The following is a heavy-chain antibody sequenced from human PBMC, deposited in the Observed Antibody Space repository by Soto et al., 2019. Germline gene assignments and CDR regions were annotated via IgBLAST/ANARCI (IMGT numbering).Heavy chain of an antibody. CDR2: IIPIFGTA. J-gene: IGHJ4*02. V-gene: IGHV1-69*13. D-gene: IGHD3-22*01. CDR3: ARDRVHYYDSSGSNYFDY. CDR1: GGTFSSYA. Sequence: GASVKVSCKASGGTFSSYAISWVRQAPGQGLEWMGGIIPIFGTANYAQKFQGRVTITADESTSTAYMELSSLRSEDTAVYYCARDRVHYYDSSGSNYFDYWGQGTLVTVSS.